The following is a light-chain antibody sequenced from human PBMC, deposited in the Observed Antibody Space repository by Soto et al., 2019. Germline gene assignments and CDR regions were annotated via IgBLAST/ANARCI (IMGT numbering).Light chain of an antibody. J-gene: IGKJ2*01. Sequence: DIVMTQSPDSLAVSLGERATINCKSSQSVLFRSDTKTYLAWYQQRSGQPPKLLIYWASTRESGVPDRFSGSGSGTDFTLAISSLQAEDVAVYYCQQYYTSPDTFGQGTKLEIK. CDR1: QSVLFRSDTKTY. CDR2: WAS. CDR3: QQYYTSPDT. V-gene: IGKV4-1*01.